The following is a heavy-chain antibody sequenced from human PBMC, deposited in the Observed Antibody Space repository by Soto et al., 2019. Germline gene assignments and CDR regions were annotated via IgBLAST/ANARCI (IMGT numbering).Heavy chain of an antibody. CDR3: ARGLGYCISTSCYGEYYYGMDV. CDR1: GVTVSSNY. J-gene: IGHJ6*02. Sequence: GGSLILSCAASGVTVSSNYMSWVRQAPGKGLEWVSVIYSGGSTYYADSVKGRFTISRDNSKNTLYLQMNSLRAEDTAVYYCARGLGYCISTSCYGEYYYGMDVWGQGTTVTVSS. D-gene: IGHD2-2*01. CDR2: IYSGGST. V-gene: IGHV3-66*01.